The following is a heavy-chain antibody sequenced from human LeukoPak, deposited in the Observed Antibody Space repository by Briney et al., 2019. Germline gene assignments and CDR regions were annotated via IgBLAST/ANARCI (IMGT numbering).Heavy chain of an antibody. CDR1: GGSISSSSYY. Sequence: PSETLSLTCTVSGGSISSSSYYWGWIRQPPGKGLEWIGEINHSGSTNYNPSLKSRVTISVDTSKNQFSLKLSSVTAADTAVYYCARGLGKSGVRGVISYWGQGTLVTVSS. J-gene: IGHJ4*02. CDR3: ARGLGKSGVRGVISY. CDR2: INHSGST. D-gene: IGHD3-10*01. V-gene: IGHV4-39*07.